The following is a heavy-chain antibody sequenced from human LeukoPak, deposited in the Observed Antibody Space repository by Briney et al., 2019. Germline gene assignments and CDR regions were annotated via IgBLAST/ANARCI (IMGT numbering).Heavy chain of an antibody. J-gene: IGHJ4*02. CDR3: VRARFTTFVYY. CDR2: INHLGSQT. Sequence: GGSLRLSCAASGFTSKDFYMSCVRQAPGKGLEWVSYINHLGSQTDYADSVKGPFTISRDNAKNSLPLQMNNLSVDDTAVYYCVRARFTTFVYYWGQGTLVTVSS. V-gene: IGHV3-11*05. D-gene: IGHD1-14*01. CDR1: GFTSKDFY.